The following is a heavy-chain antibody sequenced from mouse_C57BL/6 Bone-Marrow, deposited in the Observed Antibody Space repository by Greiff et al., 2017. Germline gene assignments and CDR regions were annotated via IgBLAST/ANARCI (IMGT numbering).Heavy chain of an antibody. CDR2: INPYDGDT. CDR3: ARMSTGDYLDD. D-gene: IGHD1-1*01. Sequence: VQLQQSGPELVKPGASVKISCKASGYSFTGYCMHWVMQSHGQGLEWIGRINPYDGDTFYNQKFKGKATLTVDKSSSTAYMELRSLTSEDSAVYYCARMSTGDYLDDWGKGTSVTVSS. CDR1: GYSFTGYC. V-gene: IGHV1-20*01. J-gene: IGHJ4*01.